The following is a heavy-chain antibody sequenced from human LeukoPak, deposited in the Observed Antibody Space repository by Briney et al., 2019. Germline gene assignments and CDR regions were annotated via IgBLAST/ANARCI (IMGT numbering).Heavy chain of an antibody. CDR2: IYYSGST. V-gene: IGHV4-39*07. D-gene: IGHD4-11*01. Sequence: SETLSLTCTVSGGSISSSSYYWGWIRQPPGKGLEWIGSIYYSGSTYYNPSLKSRVTISVDMSKNQFSLKLSSVTAADTAVYYCARLTSSMTTYDYWGQGTLVTVSS. CDR3: ARLTSSMTTYDY. J-gene: IGHJ4*02. CDR1: GGSISSSSYY.